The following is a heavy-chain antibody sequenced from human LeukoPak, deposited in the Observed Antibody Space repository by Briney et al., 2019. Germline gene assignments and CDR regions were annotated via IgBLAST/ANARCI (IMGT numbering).Heavy chain of an antibody. CDR3: AGLVGRYSSGLYYYYFDY. D-gene: IGHD3-22*01. Sequence: SETLSLTCTVSGDSINSLDLWSWVRQPPGKGLEWIGEMYLSGTTHSNPSVKSRVTISINKSKNQFFLNLSSVTAADTAVYYCAGLVGRYSSGLYYYYFDYWGQGTLVTVSS. CDR2: MYLSGTT. CDR1: GDSINSLDL. V-gene: IGHV4-4*02. J-gene: IGHJ4*02.